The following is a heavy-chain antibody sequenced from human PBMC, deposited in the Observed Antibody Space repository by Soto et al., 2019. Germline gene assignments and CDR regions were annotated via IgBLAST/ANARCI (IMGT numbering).Heavy chain of an antibody. Sequence: GASVKVSCKVSGYTLTELSMHWVRQAPGKGLEWMGGFDPEDGETIYAQKFQGRVTMTEDTSTDTAYMELSSLRSEDTAVYYCATAPTYYYDSSGYPALRYWGQGTLVTVS. J-gene: IGHJ4*02. D-gene: IGHD3-22*01. V-gene: IGHV1-24*01. CDR3: ATAPTYYYDSSGYPALRY. CDR2: FDPEDGET. CDR1: GYTLTELS.